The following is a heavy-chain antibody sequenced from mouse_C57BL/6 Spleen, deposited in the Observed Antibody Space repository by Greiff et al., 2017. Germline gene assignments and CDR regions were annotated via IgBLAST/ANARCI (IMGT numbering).Heavy chain of an antibody. D-gene: IGHD1-1*01. Sequence: QVQLQQSGPELVKPGASVKISCKASGYAFRSSWLNWVKQRPGKGLEWIGRIYPGDGDTNYNGKFKGKATLTADKSSSTAYMQLSSRTSEDSAVYCCARRGSSSHWYFGGWGTGTTVTVSS. J-gene: IGHJ1*03. CDR3: ARRGSSSHWYFGG. CDR2: IYPGDGDT. CDR1: GYAFRSSW. V-gene: IGHV1-82*01.